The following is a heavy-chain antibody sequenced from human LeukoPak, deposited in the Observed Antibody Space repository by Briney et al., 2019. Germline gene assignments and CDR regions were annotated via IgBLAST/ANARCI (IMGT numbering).Heavy chain of an antibody. CDR2: VYYTGST. Sequence: SETLSLTCTVSGGSINNYYWTWIRQPPGKGLECIGYVYYTGSTYYNPSLKSRVTISVDTSKNQFSLKLSSVTAADTAVYYCARVGGSYFLFDYWGQGTLVTVSS. CDR3: ARVGGSYFLFDY. V-gene: IGHV4-59*01. D-gene: IGHD1-26*01. CDR1: GGSINNYY. J-gene: IGHJ4*02.